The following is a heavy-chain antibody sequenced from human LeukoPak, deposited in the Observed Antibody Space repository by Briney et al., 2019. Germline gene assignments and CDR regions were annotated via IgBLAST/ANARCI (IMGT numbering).Heavy chain of an antibody. Sequence: PSGGSLRLSCAASGFTLRSYWMSWVRQAPGKGLEWVSYISSSGSAMYYADSMKGRFTISRDNAKNSLYLQMNNLRDEDTAVYYCARGSGNSFDYWGQGALVTVSS. CDR3: ARGSGNSFDY. J-gene: IGHJ4*02. V-gene: IGHV3-48*02. D-gene: IGHD3-10*01. CDR2: ISSSGSAM. CDR1: GFTLRSYW.